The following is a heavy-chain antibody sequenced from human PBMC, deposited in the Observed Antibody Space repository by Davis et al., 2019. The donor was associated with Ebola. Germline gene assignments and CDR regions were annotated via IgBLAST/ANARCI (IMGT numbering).Heavy chain of an antibody. Sequence: GGSLRLSCAASGFTFSSYGMHWVRQAPGKGLEWVAVISYDGSNKYYADSVKGRFTISRDNSKNTLYLQMNSLRAEDTAVYYCAKGYDSSGYLSAYYYYYGMDVWGQGTTVTVSS. V-gene: IGHV3-30*18. J-gene: IGHJ6*02. CDR3: AKGYDSSGYLSAYYYYYGMDV. CDR2: ISYDGSNK. D-gene: IGHD3-22*01. CDR1: GFTFSSYG.